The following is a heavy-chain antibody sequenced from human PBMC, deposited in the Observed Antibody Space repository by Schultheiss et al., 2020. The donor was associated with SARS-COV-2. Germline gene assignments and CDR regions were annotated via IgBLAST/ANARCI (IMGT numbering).Heavy chain of an antibody. J-gene: IGHJ5*02. CDR2: IYYSGST. Sequence: SETLSLTCAVSGGSISSGGYYWSWIRQPPGKGLEWIGYIYYSGSTNYNPSLKSRVTISVDTSKNQFSLKLSSVTAADTAVYYCARDGGSGYPNWFDPWGQGTLVTVSS. CDR1: GGSISSGGYY. D-gene: IGHD3-22*01. CDR3: ARDGGSGYPNWFDP. V-gene: IGHV4-61*08.